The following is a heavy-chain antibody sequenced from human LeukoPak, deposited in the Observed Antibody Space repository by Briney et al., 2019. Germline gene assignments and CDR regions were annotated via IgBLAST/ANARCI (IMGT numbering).Heavy chain of an antibody. CDR3: AREKTSNDFDY. CDR2: IYYSGST. V-gene: IGHV4-59*01. Sequence: SETLSLTCTVSGGSISSYYWSWIRQPPGKGLEWIGYIYYSGSTNYNPSLKSRVTISVDTSKNQFSLKLSSVTAADTAVYYCAREKTSNDFDYWGQGTLVTVSS. J-gene: IGHJ4*02. CDR1: GGSISSYY.